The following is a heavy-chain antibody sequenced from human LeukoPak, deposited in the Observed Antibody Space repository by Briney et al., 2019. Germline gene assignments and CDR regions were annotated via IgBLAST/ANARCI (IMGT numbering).Heavy chain of an antibody. CDR1: GFIFNNYA. Sequence: GRSLRLSCAGSGFIFNNYAMHWVRQPPGKGLEWVSGISWNSGSIDYADSVKGRFTTSRDNAKNSLYLQMSSLRVEDTASYYCAKDNRRHYTSGPNPDSLHWGQGALVTVSS. CDR2: ISWNSGSI. V-gene: IGHV3-9*01. CDR3: AKDNRRHYTSGPNPDSLH. J-gene: IGHJ4*02. D-gene: IGHD6-19*01.